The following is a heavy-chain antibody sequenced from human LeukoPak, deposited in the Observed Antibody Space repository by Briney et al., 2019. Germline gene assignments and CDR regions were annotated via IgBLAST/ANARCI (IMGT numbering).Heavy chain of an antibody. Sequence: KPSETLSLTCTVSGGSISSYYWSWIRQPPGKGLEWIGYIYYSGTINYNPSLKSRVTISVDTSKNQFSLKLSSVTAADTAMYYCARAWATDYFDCWGQGTLVTVSS. V-gene: IGHV4-59*01. CDR3: ARAWATDYFDC. CDR2: IYYSGTI. CDR1: GGSISSYY. J-gene: IGHJ4*02.